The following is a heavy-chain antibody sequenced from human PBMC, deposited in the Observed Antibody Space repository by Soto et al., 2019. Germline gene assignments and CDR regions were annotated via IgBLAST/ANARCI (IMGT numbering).Heavy chain of an antibody. CDR2: INPDSGAT. V-gene: IGHV1-2*02. J-gene: IGHJ4*02. Sequence: HEHLVQSGAEVKRPGASLKVSCKASGYSFTGYYIHWVRQAPGQGLEWMGWINPDSGATNYAQNCQGRVTLTSDTSISTASMDLISLTSDDTAVYYCARGDYGTGGYPFPYFDYWGQGTLVIVSS. CDR3: ARGDYGTGGYPFPYFDY. D-gene: IGHD2-8*02. CDR1: GYSFTGYY.